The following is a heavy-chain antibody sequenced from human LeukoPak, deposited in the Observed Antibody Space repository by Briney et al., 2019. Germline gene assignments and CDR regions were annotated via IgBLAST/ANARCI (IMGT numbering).Heavy chain of an antibody. V-gene: IGHV4-4*02. D-gene: IGHD5-18*01. CDR3: ARGALVIQLPYFDY. CDR1: GGSISSSSSIC. J-gene: IGHJ4*02. Sequence: TTSETLSLTCAVSGGSISSSSSICWTWVRQPPGKGLEWIGEIYHSGATNYNPSLKSRVTISVDTSKNQFSLKLSSVTAADTAVYYCARGALVIQLPYFDYWGQGTLVTVSS. CDR2: IYHSGAT.